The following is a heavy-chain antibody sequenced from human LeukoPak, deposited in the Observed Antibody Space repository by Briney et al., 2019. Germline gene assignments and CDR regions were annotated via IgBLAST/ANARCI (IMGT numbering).Heavy chain of an antibody. V-gene: IGHV4-38-2*01. CDR3: AIVDSSDY. CDR2: IYHSGST. J-gene: IGHJ4*02. D-gene: IGHD6-13*01. Sequence: SETLSLTCAVSGYSISSGYYWGWFRQPPGKGLEWIGSIYHSGSTYYNPSLKSRVTISVDTSKNQFSLKLSSVTAADTAVYYCAIVDSSDYWGQGTLVTVSS. CDR1: GYSISSGYY.